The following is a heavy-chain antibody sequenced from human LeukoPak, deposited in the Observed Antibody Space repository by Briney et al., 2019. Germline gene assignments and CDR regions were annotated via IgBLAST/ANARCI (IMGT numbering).Heavy chain of an antibody. J-gene: IGHJ2*01. CDR3: VREGTPGRQFFDL. D-gene: IGHD6-19*01. Sequence: GGSLRLSCAASEFSVSSNYMTWVRQAPGKGLEWVSVIHSDGTTYYADSVRGRFTTSTDNFKNSLFLQMNSMGADDTAVYYCVREGTPGRQFFDLWGRGTLVTVSS. CDR2: IHSDGTT. V-gene: IGHV3-53*01. CDR1: EFSVSSNY.